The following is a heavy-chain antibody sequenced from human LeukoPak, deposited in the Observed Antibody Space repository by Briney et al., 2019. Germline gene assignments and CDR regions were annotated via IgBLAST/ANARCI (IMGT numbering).Heavy chain of an antibody. J-gene: IGHJ4*02. CDR2: INHSGST. V-gene: IGHV4-34*01. CDR1: GGSFSGYY. CDR3: ARQSRAVDY. Sequence: SETLSLTCAVYGGSFSGYYWSWIRQPPGKGLEWIGEINHSGSTNYNPSLKSRDTISVDTSKNQLSLKLSSVTAADTAVYYCARQSRAVDYWGQGTLVTVSS.